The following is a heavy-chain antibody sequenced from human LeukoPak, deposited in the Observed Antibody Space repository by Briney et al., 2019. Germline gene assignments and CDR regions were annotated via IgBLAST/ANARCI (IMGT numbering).Heavy chain of an antibody. Sequence: GGSLRLSCAASGFTFSSYAMHWVRQAPGKGLEWVANINQDGSEKYYVDSVKGRFTISRDNAKNSLYLQMNSLRAEDTAVYYCAREQRYYYDSSYYFDYWGQGTLVTVSS. CDR1: GFTFSSYA. CDR3: AREQRYYYDSSYYFDY. CDR2: INQDGSEK. V-gene: IGHV3-7*03. J-gene: IGHJ4*02. D-gene: IGHD3-22*01.